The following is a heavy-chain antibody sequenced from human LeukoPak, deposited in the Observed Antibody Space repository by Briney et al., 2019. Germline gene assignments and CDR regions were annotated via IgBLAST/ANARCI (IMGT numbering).Heavy chain of an antibody. CDR2: ISGSGGSA. V-gene: IGHV3-23*01. CDR1: GFTFSSYA. CDR3: AKRAARLSARPNAKEYYFDY. J-gene: IGHJ4*02. Sequence: QSGGSLRLSCAASGFTFSSYAMSWVRQAPGKGLEWVSAISGSGGSAYYADSVKGRFTISRDNSKNTLYLQMNSLGAEDTAVYYCAKRAARLSARPNAKEYYFDYWGQGTLVTVSS. D-gene: IGHD6-6*01.